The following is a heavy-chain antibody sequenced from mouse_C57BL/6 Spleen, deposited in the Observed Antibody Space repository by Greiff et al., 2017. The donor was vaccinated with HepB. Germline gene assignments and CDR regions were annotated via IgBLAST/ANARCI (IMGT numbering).Heavy chain of an antibody. CDR3: ATYYYGSSCGYFDV. J-gene: IGHJ1*03. D-gene: IGHD1-1*01. V-gene: IGHV1-22*01. CDR2: INPNNGGT. CDR1: GYTFTDYN. Sequence: VQLKESGPELVKPGASVKMSCKASGYTFTDYNMHWVKQSHGKSLEWIGYINPNNGGTSYNQKFKGKATLTVNKSSSTAYMELRSLTSEDSAVYYCATYYYGSSCGYFDVWGTGTTVTVSS.